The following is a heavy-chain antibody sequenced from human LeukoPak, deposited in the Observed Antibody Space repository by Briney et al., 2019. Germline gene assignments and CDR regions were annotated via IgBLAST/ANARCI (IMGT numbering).Heavy chain of an antibody. J-gene: IGHJ4*02. CDR1: GGTFSSYA. Sequence: GASVKVSCKASGGTFSSYAISWVRQAPGQGLEWMGGIIPIFGTANYAQKFQGRVTITADESTSTAYMELSSLRSEDTAVYYCAILVGYCSGGSCLSPFDCWGQGTLVTVSS. CDR2: IIPIFGTA. D-gene: IGHD2-15*01. V-gene: IGHV1-69*13. CDR3: AILVGYCSGGSCLSPFDC.